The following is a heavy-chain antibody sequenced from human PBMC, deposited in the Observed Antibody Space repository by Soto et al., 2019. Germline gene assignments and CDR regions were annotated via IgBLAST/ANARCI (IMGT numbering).Heavy chain of an antibody. CDR2: IFKAGSA. CDR1: GFNVSSNH. V-gene: IGHV3-53*02. CDR3: GNWRDY. Sequence: EVQLVESGGGLIQPGESLRLSCAASGFNVSSNHMIWVRQAPGKGLEWVSVIFKAGSAYYADSVVGRFTISRDNPKNSLYLQMNSLRAEDTAVYYCGNWRDYWGQGTLCTVSS. J-gene: IGHJ4*02.